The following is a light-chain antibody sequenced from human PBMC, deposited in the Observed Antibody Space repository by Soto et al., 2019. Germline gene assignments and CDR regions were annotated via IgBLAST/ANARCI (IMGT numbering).Light chain of an antibody. CDR3: QQYGSSPIT. CDR2: GTS. J-gene: IGKJ5*01. V-gene: IGKV3-20*01. CDR1: QSVKSSY. Sequence: EMVLTQSPGTLSLSPGERATLTCRASQSVKSSYLAWYQHKPGQAPRLVIYGTSSRATGIPDRFSGSGSGTDFTLTISRLEPEDFAVYYCQQYGSSPITFGQGTRLEI.